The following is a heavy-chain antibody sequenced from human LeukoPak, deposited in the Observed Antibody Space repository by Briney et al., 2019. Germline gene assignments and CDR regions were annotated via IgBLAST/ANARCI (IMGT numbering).Heavy chain of an antibody. V-gene: IGHV3-23*01. J-gene: IGHJ4*02. CDR1: GFTFSNSA. CDR3: AKGTRSSTWSSVDF. D-gene: IGHD2-2*01. Sequence: GGSLRLSCAASGFTFSNSAMNWVRQAPGKGLEWVSVIIGSGGTTYYAGSVKGRFTIARDNSKNTLFLQMNSLRAEDTAVYYCAKGTRSSTWSSVDFWGQGTLVTVSS. CDR2: IIGSGGTT.